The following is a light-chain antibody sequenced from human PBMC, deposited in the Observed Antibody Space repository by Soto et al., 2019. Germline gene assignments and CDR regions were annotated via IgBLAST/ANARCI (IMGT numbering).Light chain of an antibody. CDR3: QVWDSSSDHPGV. Sequence: SYELTQPPSVSVAPGKTARITCGGTNIGSKSGHWYQQKPGQAPVLVIYYDSDRPSGTPERFSGSNSGNTATLTISSVEAGDEADYYCQVWDSSSDHPGVFGTGTKLTVL. CDR2: YDS. J-gene: IGLJ1*01. V-gene: IGLV3-21*04. CDR1: NIGSKS.